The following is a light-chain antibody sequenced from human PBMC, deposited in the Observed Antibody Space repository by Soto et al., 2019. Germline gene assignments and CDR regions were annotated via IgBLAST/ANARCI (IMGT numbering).Light chain of an antibody. CDR1: SSDFGGYNY. J-gene: IGLJ1*01. V-gene: IGLV2-14*01. CDR3: SSYTSSSTLYV. Sequence: QSVLPQPASVSGSPGQSITISCTGTSSDFGGYNYVSWYQQHPGKGPNLMIYDVTNRPSGVSNRFSGSKSGNTASLTISGLQAEDEADYYCSSYTSSSTLYVFGTGTKVTVL. CDR2: DVT.